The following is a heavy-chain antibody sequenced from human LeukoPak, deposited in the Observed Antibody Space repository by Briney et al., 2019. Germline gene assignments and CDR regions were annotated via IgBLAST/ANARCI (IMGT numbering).Heavy chain of an antibody. D-gene: IGHD3-10*02. J-gene: IGHJ3*02. V-gene: IGHV3-23*01. Sequence: GGSLRLSCAASGFAFSSYAMSWVRQAPGKGLEWVSYISGGGAKRHYSDSVKGRFTISRDNPKNTLYLQINNLRAEDTAMYYCAKCSAGYYNDAFDIWGRGTMVTVSS. CDR3: AKCSAGYYNDAFDI. CDR1: GFAFSSYA. CDR2: ISGGGAKR.